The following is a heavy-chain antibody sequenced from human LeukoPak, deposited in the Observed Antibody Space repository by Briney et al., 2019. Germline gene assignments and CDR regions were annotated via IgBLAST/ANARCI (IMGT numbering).Heavy chain of an antibody. CDR2: IYTGDSDT. CDR3: ARVREGGDDAFDI. CDR1: GYTFTSYW. Sequence: GGSLRLSCQGSGYTFTSYWIGWVRQMPGKGLEWMGIIYTGDSDTRYSPSFQGQVTISADRSISTAYLQWNSLKASDTAMYYCARVREGGDDAFDIWGHGTMVTVSS. D-gene: IGHD3-16*01. J-gene: IGHJ3*02. V-gene: IGHV5-51*01.